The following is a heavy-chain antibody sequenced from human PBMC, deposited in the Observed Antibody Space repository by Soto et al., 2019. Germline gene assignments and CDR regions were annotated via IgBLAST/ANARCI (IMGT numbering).Heavy chain of an antibody. J-gene: IGHJ3*01. CDR3: ARVAVFDL. D-gene: IGHD6-19*01. CDR1: GDSISGYY. V-gene: IGHV4-4*07. Sequence: QVQLQASGPGLVKPSETVSLICTVSGDSISGYYWTWIRQPAWKGLEWIGRIYSSGNAHYNPALKSRVRMSVDISKNQCSLKVPSVTAADTAMYYCARVAVFDLWGQGTKVTVSA. CDR2: IYSSGNA.